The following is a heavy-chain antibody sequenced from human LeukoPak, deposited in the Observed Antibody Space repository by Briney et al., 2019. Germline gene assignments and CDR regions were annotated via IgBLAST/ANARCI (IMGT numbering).Heavy chain of an antibody. CDR3: ARGSYRRTTGTSHSGFDY. CDR2: INHSGST. D-gene: IGHD1-14*01. V-gene: IGHV4-34*01. CDR1: GGSFSGYY. Sequence: KPSETLSLTCAVYGGSFSGYYWSWIRQPPGKGLEWTGEINHSGSTNDNPSLKSRDPISVDTSKNPFSLKLSSVTAADTAVYYCARGSYRRTTGTSHSGFDYWGQGTLVTVSS. J-gene: IGHJ4*02.